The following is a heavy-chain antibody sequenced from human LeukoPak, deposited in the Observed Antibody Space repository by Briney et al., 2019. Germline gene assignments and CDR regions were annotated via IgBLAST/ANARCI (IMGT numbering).Heavy chain of an antibody. CDR1: GFTFSSYA. J-gene: IGHJ4*02. Sequence: GGSLRLSCAASGFTFSSYAMHWVRQAPGKGLEWVSYISSSGSTIYYADSVKGRFTISRDNAKNSLYLQMNSLRAEDTAVYYCARRGPTGDFWSGYVLDIDYWGQGTLVTVSS. V-gene: IGHV3-48*04. CDR2: ISSSGSTI. CDR3: ARRGPTGDFWSGYVLDIDY. D-gene: IGHD3-3*01.